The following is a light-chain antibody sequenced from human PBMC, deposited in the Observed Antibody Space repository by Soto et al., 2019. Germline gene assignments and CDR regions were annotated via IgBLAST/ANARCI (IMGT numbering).Light chain of an antibody. CDR2: GAK. CDR1: QAISNY. J-gene: IGKJ5*01. V-gene: IGKV1-39*01. Sequence: DIQMTQSPSFLSASVLDIVTIAFLASQAISNYLNWYQQKPGKAPNLLIFGAKTLQSGVPSRFSGSGYGTDFTLTITTLQPEDVGMYYCQQCNATPLTFGQGTRLEIK. CDR3: QQCNATPLT.